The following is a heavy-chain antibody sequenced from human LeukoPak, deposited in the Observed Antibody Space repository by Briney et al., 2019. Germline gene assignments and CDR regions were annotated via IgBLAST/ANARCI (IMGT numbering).Heavy chain of an antibody. CDR2: IYSGGST. J-gene: IGHJ6*02. Sequence: GRSLRLSCAASGFTFDDYAMHWVRQAPGKGLEWVSVIYSGGSTYYADSVKGRFTISRDNSKNTLYLQMNSLRAEDTAVYYCARYYYPYYYDSSGYSSGMDVWGQGTTVTVSS. CDR3: ARYYYPYYYDSSGYSSGMDV. D-gene: IGHD3-22*01. V-gene: IGHV3-66*01. CDR1: GFTFDDYA.